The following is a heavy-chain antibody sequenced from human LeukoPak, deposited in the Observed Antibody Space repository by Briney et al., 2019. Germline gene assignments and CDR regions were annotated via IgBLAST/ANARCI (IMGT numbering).Heavy chain of an antibody. J-gene: IGHJ6*03. CDR1: GFTFSSYA. Sequence: GGSLRLSCAASGFTFSSYAMSWVRQAPGKGLEWVSAISGSGGSTYYADSVKGRFTISRDNAKNSLYLQMNSLRAEDTAVYYCARTLSGYDYERPDYYYYYMDVWGKGTTVTVSS. D-gene: IGHD5-12*01. CDR3: ARTLSGYDYERPDYYYYYMDV. V-gene: IGHV3-23*01. CDR2: ISGSGGST.